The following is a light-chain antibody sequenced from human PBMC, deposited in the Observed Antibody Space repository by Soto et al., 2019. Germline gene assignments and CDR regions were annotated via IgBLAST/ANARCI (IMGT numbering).Light chain of an antibody. CDR3: QQYNNWPPAT. CDR1: QSLSCN. Sequence: EIVMTQSPATLSVSPGERATLSCRASQSLSCNLAWYQQKPGQAPRLLIYGASTRVTGIPARFSGSGSGTEFTLTISSLRSEDFAVYYCQQYNNWPPATFGGGTKVDIK. CDR2: GAS. V-gene: IGKV3-15*01. J-gene: IGKJ4*01.